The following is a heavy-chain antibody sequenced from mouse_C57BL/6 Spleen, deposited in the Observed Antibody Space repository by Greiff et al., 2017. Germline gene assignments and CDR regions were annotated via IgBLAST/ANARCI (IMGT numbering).Heavy chain of an antibody. CDR3: ARGANSLDY. D-gene: IGHD4-1*01. V-gene: IGHV1-69*01. Sequence: QVHVKQPGAELVMPGASVKLSCKASGYTFTSYWMHWVKQRPGQGLEWIGEIDPSDSYTNYNQKFKGKSTLTVDKSSSTAYMQLSSLTSEDSAVYYCARGANSLDYWGQGTTLTVSS. CDR2: IDPSDSYT. J-gene: IGHJ2*01. CDR1: GYTFTSYW.